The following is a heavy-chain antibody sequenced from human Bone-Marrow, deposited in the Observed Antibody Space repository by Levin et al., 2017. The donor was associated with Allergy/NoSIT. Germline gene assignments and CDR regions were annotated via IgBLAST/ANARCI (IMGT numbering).Heavy chain of an antibody. J-gene: IGHJ5*02. CDR3: ARPNCGSFRCYGGTGWFDP. V-gene: IGHV4-34*01. CDR2: INHAGSI. CDR1: GGSFYGYY. Sequence: PSETLSLTCGVSGGSFYGYYWTWIRQAPGKGLEWLGAINHAGSIKYNPSLKSRVTISIDTSKSQVSLKMTSVTATDTSVYYCARPNCGSFRCYGGTGWFDPWGQGTLVSVSS. D-gene: IGHD2-2*01.